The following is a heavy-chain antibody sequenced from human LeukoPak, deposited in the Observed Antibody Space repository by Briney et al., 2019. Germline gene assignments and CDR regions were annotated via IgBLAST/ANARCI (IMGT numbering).Heavy chain of an antibody. CDR2: INPNSGVT. V-gene: IGHV1-2*02. J-gene: IGHJ4*01. Sequence: ASVKVSCKASGYTFTAYYIHWVRQAPGLGLEWMGWINPNSGVTKSAQRFQGRVTMTSDTSITTAYVELSRLRSDDTAVYYCARETPPRRGAPAGVLFPDWGHGTLVTVSS. CDR1: GYTFTAYY. CDR3: ARETPPRRGAPAGVLFPD. D-gene: IGHD6-13*01.